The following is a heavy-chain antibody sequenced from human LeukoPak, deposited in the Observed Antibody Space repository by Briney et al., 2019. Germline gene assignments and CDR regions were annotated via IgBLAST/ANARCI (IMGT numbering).Heavy chain of an antibody. D-gene: IGHD3-9*01. CDR1: GFTFSTYW. V-gene: IGHV3-7*01. Sequence: QPGGSLRLSCAASGFTFSTYWMSWVRQAPGKGLEWVANIKEDGSEKYYVDSVKGRFTISRDNAKNSLYLQINSLRAEDTGVYYYARSRIQTRYSGYKWGQGTLVTVSS. CDR2: IKEDGSEK. J-gene: IGHJ4*02. CDR3: ARSRIQTRYSGYK.